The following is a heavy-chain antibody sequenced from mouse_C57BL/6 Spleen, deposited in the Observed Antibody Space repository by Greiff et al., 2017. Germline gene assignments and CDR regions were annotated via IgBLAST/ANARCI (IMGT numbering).Heavy chain of an antibody. CDR2: IYPSDSET. J-gene: IGHJ1*03. D-gene: IGHD4-1*01. CDR3: ARNWDWYFDV. Sequence: QVQLQQSGAELVRPGSSVKLSCKASGYTFTSYWMDWVKRRPGQGLEWIGNIYPSDSETHYNQKFKDKATLTVDKSSSTAYMQLSSLTSEDSAVYYCARNWDWYFDVWGTGTTVTVSS. V-gene: IGHV1-61*01. CDR1: GYTFTSYW.